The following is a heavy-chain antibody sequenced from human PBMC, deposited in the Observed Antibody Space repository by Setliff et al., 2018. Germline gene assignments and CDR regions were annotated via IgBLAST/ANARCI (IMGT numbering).Heavy chain of an antibody. V-gene: IGHV4-34*11. J-gene: IGHJ3*01. D-gene: IGHD3-22*01. Sequence: PSETLSLTCAVYGGSFSSFYWGWIRQSPVKGLEWIGSLFDGGSAYYSPSLKSRASISLDASKNQFALKLTSATAADTAVYYCARDPHYDPTYSLPGHAFDFWGQGIMVTVSS. CDR3: ARDPHYDPTYSLPGHAFDF. CDR2: LFDGGSA. CDR1: GGSFSSFY.